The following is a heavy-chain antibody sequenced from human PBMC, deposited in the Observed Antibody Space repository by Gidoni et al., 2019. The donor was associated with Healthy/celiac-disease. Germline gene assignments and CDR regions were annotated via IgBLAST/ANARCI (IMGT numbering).Heavy chain of an antibody. CDR1: GFTCSSYA. Sequence: EVQLLESGGGLVQPGGSLRLSCAASGFTCSSYAMRWVRQAPGKGLEWVSAISGSGGSTYYADAVKGRFTISRDNSKNTLYLQMNSLRAEDTAVYYCAKDPVVCSGGSCYSKPFDYWGQGTLVTVSS. J-gene: IGHJ4*02. V-gene: IGHV3-23*01. CDR2: ISGSGGST. D-gene: IGHD2-15*01. CDR3: AKDPVVCSGGSCYSKPFDY.